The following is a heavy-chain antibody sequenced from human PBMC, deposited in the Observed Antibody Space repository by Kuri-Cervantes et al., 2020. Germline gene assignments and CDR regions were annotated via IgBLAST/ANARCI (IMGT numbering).Heavy chain of an antibody. CDR3: ASSRTPGIAAAGIPSDAFDI. D-gene: IGHD6-13*01. J-gene: IGHJ3*02. Sequence: ASVKVSCKASGFTFTTYDINWLRQATGQGLEWMGWMNPNSGNTGYAQKFQGRVTMTRNTSISTAYMELSSLRSEDTAVYYCASSRTPGIAAAGIPSDAFDIWGQGTMVTVSS. CDR1: GFTFTTYD. CDR2: MNPNSGNT. V-gene: IGHV1-8*02.